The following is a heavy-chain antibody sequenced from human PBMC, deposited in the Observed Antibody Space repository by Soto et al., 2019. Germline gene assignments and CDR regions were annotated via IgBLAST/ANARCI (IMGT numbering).Heavy chain of an antibody. D-gene: IGHD3-22*01. CDR1: GGTFSSYA. CDR3: ARDAAPYYYDSSGYPLDY. Sequence: ASVKVSCKASGGTFSSYAISWVRQAPGQGLEWMGGIIPIFGTANYAQKFQGRVTITADESTSTAYMELSSLRSEDTAVYYCARDAAPYYYDSSGYPLDYWGQGTLVTVSS. J-gene: IGHJ4*02. CDR2: IIPIFGTA. V-gene: IGHV1-69*13.